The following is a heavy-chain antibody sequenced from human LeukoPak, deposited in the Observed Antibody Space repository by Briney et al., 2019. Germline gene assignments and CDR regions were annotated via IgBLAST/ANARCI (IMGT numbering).Heavy chain of an antibody. Sequence: GGSLRLSCAASGFTFSSYAIHWVRQAPGKGLEWVAVISYSGNNQYYADSVKGRFTISRDNSKNTLYLQMNSLRAEDTAVYYCARTLGSTGYYYYYGMDVWGQGTTVTVSS. V-gene: IGHV3-30*04. D-gene: IGHD3-9*01. CDR1: GFTFSSYA. J-gene: IGHJ6*02. CDR3: ARTLGSTGYYYYYGMDV. CDR2: ISYSGNNQ.